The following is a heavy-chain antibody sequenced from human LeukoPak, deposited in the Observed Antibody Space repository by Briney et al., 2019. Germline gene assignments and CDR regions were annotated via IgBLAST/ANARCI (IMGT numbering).Heavy chain of an antibody. CDR2: INHSGST. CDR3: ARDLIVMAFDI. CDR1: GGSFSGYY. Sequence: SETLSLTCAVYGGSFSGYYWSWIRQPPGKGLEWIGEINHSGSTNYNPSLKSRVTISVDTSKTQFSLKLSSVTAADTAVYYCARDLIVMAFDIWGQGTMVTVSS. V-gene: IGHV4-34*01. J-gene: IGHJ3*02. D-gene: IGHD3-22*01.